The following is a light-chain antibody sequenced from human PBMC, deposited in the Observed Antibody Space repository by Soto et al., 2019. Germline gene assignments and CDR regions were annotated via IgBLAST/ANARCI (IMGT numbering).Light chain of an antibody. V-gene: IGKV1-5*03. CDR3: QQYNSLSHT. J-gene: IGKJ2*01. CDR1: QSISNW. Sequence: DIQMTQSPSTLSASVGDTVTITCRASQSISNWLAWYQQKPGKAPKVLIYKASILESGVPSRFSGSGSGTEFTLTISSLQPDDFATYYCQQYNSLSHTFGQGTKLEIK. CDR2: KAS.